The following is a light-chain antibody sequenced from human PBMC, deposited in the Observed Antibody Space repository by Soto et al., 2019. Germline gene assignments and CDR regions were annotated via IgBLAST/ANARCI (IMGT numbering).Light chain of an antibody. Sequence: EIVLTQSPATVSLSPGERATLSCRASQSVSTSQLAWYQQKPGQAPRLLIFGASSRATGIPDRFRGSGSGTDFTLTISRLEPEDFAVYYCQQYGSSPRTFGQGTKVDIK. CDR2: GAS. CDR3: QQYGSSPRT. CDR1: QSVSTSQ. J-gene: IGKJ1*01. V-gene: IGKV3-20*01.